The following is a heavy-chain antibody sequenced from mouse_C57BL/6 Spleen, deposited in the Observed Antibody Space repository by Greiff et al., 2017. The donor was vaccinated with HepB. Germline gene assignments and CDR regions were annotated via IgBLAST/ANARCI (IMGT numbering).Heavy chain of an antibody. CDR1: GYTFTSYW. D-gene: IGHD2-1*01. Sequence: QVQLQQPGAELVRPGTSVKLSCKASGYTFTSYWMHWVKQRPGQGLEWIGVIDPSDSYTNYNQKFKGKATLTVDTSSSTAYMQLSSLTSEDSAVYYCANGNYEAMDYWGQGTSVTVSS. CDR3: ANGNYEAMDY. J-gene: IGHJ4*01. CDR2: IDPSDSYT. V-gene: IGHV1-59*01.